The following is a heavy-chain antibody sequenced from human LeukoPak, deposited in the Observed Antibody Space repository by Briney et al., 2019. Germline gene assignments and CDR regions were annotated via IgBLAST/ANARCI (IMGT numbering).Heavy chain of an antibody. CDR2: LIPIFGTA. CDR1: GGTCSSYA. J-gene: IGHJ4*02. D-gene: IGHD2-21*02. Sequence: GASVTVSCTASGGTCSSYAISWVRQAPGQGLDWMGGLIPIFGTANYAQKFQGRVTITADESTSTAYMELSSLRSEDTAVYDCARVAYCGGDCYSALAYWGQGTLVTVSS. CDR3: ARVAYCGGDCYSALAY. V-gene: IGHV1-69*13.